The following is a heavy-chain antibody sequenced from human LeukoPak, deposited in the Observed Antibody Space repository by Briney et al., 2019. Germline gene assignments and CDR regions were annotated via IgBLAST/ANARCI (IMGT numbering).Heavy chain of an antibody. CDR3: ARQVDTSMALPDY. D-gene: IGHD5-18*01. CDR1: GYTFTSYG. J-gene: IGHJ4*02. CDR2: ISAYNGNT. Sequence: ASVKVSCKASGYTFTSYGISWVRQAPGQGLEWMGWISAYNGNTNSAQKVQGRVTLTTDTSTSAAYMELRSLRSDDTAVYYCARQVDTSMALPDYWGQGTLVTVSS. V-gene: IGHV1-18*01.